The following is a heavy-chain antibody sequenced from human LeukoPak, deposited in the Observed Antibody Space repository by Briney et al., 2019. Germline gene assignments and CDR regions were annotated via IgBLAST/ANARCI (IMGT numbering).Heavy chain of an antibody. J-gene: IGHJ4*02. CDR3: AKGPEGGSYFDH. CDR2: ISWDGGST. Sequence: GGSLRLSCAASGFTFDDYAMHWVRQAPGKGLEWVSLISWDGGSTYYADSVKGRFTISRDNSKNSLYLQMNCLRAEDTALYYCAKGPEGGSYFDHWGQGTLVTVSS. V-gene: IGHV3-43D*03. D-gene: IGHD1-26*01. CDR1: GFTFDDYA.